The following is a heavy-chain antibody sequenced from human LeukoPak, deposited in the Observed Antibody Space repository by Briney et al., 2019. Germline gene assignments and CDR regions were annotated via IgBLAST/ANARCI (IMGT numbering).Heavy chain of an antibody. CDR2: MCYRGST. CDR1: GDSISSSNYY. CDR3: STAYNWSYILFD. V-gene: IGHV4-39*01. Sequence: KTSETLSLTCTVSGDSISSSNYYWGWLRQSPGRGLEWLGSMCYRGSTDYNPCVKRRVTVSAATSKSKVSLILSSATTAHTTVYYCSTAYNWSYILFDWGQGTLVTVSS. J-gene: IGHJ4*02. D-gene: IGHD1-7*01.